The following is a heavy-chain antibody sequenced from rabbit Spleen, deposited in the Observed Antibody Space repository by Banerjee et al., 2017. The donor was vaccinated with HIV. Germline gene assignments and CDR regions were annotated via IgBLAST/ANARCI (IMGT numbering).Heavy chain of an antibody. J-gene: IGHJ2*01. CDR3: ARNYVNAFDP. CDR2: IYNGDGAT. Sequence: QEQLVESGGGLVQPEGSLTLTCTAAGFSFSSSYYMCWVRQAPGKGLEWIACIYNGDGATWYASWVNGRFTISRSISLTTVDLKMSSLTAADTATYFCARNYVNAFDPWGPGTLVTVS. V-gene: IGHV1S43*01. CDR1: GFSFSSSYY. D-gene: IGHD1-1*01.